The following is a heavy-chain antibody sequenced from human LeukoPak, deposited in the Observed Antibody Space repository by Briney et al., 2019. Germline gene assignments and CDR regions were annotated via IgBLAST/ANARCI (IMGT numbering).Heavy chain of an antibody. CDR3: ARYGTYGSGSYGDY. CDR2: INTKTGKP. V-gene: IGHV7-4-1*02. J-gene: IGHJ4*02. Sequence: ASVKVSCKASGYTFTSYYMHWVRQAPGQGLEWMGWINTKTGKPTYAQGFIGRFVFSLDTSVSTAYLQISSLKAEDTAVYYCARYGTYGSGSYGDYWGQGTLVTVSS. D-gene: IGHD3-10*01. CDR1: GYTFTSYY.